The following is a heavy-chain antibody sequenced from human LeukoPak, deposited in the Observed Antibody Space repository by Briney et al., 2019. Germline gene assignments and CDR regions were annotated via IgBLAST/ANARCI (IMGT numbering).Heavy chain of an antibody. J-gene: IGHJ4*02. CDR1: EFTFSSYA. CDR3: AKRTVVVDYYFDY. Sequence: GGSLRLSCAASEFTFSSYAMSWVRQAPGKGLEWVSAISGSGGSTYYADSVKGRFTISRDNSKNTLYLQMNSLRAEDTAVYYCAKRTVVVDYYFDYWGQGTLVTVSS. CDR2: ISGSGGST. V-gene: IGHV3-23*01. D-gene: IGHD3-22*01.